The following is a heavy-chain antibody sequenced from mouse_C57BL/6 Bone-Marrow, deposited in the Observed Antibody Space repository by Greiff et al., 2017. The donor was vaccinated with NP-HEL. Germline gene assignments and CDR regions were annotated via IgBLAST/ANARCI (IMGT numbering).Heavy chain of an antibody. V-gene: IGHV14-4*01. Sequence: VQLQQSGAELVRPGASVKLSCTASGFNIKDDYMHWVKQRPEQGLEWIGWIDPENGDTEYASKFQGKATITADTSSNTAYLQLSSLTSEDTAVYYCTPIYYYGSRAYWGQGTLVTVSA. J-gene: IGHJ3*01. CDR1: GFNIKDDY. CDR3: TPIYYYGSRAY. CDR2: IDPENGDT. D-gene: IGHD1-1*01.